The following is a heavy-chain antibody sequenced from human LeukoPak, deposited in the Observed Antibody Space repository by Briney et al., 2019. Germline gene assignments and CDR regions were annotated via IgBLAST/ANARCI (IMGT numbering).Heavy chain of an antibody. CDR3: ARDGPYSSSSEH. CDR1: GYTFTSYG. J-gene: IGHJ1*01. D-gene: IGHD6-6*01. Sequence: ASVKVSCKASGYTFTSYGISWVRQAPGQGLEWMGWICAYNGNTNYAQKLQGRVTMTTDTSTSTAHMELRSLRSDDTAVYYCARDGPYSSSSEHWGQGTLVTVSS. CDR2: ICAYNGNT. V-gene: IGHV1-18*01.